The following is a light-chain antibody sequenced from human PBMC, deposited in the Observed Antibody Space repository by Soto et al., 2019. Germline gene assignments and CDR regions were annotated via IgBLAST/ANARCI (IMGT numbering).Light chain of an antibody. Sequence: DIVMTQSPDSLAVSLGERATMNCKCSRSVLYKSNNKNHLDWYQQKPGQPHXXIIYWASTRESGVPERFSGSGSGTDFTLTISSLEAEDVAFYWCQQYFDVPFTFGGGTKV. CDR1: RSVLYKSNNKNH. J-gene: IGKJ4*01. V-gene: IGKV4-1*01. CDR2: WAS. CDR3: QQYFDVPFT.